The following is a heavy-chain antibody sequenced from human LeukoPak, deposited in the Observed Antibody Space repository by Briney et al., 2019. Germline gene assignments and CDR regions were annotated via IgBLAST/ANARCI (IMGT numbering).Heavy chain of an antibody. V-gene: IGHV4-30-4*07. J-gene: IGHJ5*02. CDR1: GGSISSGGYS. CDR3: ARDVIAAAGSFDP. CDR2: IYYSGSA. Sequence: SETLSLTCAVSGGSISSGGYSWTWLRQPPGKGLEWIGYIYYSGSAYYNPSLKSRFTVSVDTSKNQFSLKVISVTAADTAVYYCARDVIAAAGSFDPWGQGTLVTVSS. D-gene: IGHD6-13*01.